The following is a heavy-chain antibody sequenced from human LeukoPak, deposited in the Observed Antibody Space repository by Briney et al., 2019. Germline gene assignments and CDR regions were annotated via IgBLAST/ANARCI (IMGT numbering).Heavy chain of an antibody. V-gene: IGHV3-23*01. J-gene: IGHJ4*02. D-gene: IGHD5-12*01. Sequence: GGSLRLSCAASGFTFSSYAMSWVRQAPGKGLEWVSSMSGSGGSTYYADSVKGRFTISRDDSKNTLYLQMNSLRAEDTAMYYCARNSGYDADYWGQGTLVTVSS. CDR2: MSGSGGST. CDR1: GFTFSSYA. CDR3: ARNSGYDADY.